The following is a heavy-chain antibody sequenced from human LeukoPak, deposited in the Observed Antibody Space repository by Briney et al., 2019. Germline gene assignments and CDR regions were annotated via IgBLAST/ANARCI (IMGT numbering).Heavy chain of an antibody. J-gene: IGHJ4*02. V-gene: IGHV3-7*04. CDR3: AREYGGSLDY. Sequence: GGSLRLSCAASGFTFSNNWMSWVRQAPGKGLEWVANIKQAGSEKYYVDSVRGRFTIPRDNAKNSLYLQMSSLRAEDTAVYYCAREYGGSLDYWGQGTLVTVSS. CDR1: GFTFSNNW. CDR2: IKQAGSEK. D-gene: IGHD1-26*01.